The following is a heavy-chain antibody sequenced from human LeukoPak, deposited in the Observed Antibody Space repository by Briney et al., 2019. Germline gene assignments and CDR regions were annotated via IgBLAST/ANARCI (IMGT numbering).Heavy chain of an antibody. J-gene: IGHJ4*02. CDR2: ISSSSSYI. Sequence: GGSLRLSCAASGFTFSSYSMNWVRQAPGKGLKWVSSISSSSSYIYYADSVKGRFTISRDNAKNSLYLQMNSLRAEDTAVYYCARDYDSSGYSNFFDYWGQGTLVTVSS. CDR1: GFTFSSYS. D-gene: IGHD3-22*01. V-gene: IGHV3-21*01. CDR3: ARDYDSSGYSNFFDY.